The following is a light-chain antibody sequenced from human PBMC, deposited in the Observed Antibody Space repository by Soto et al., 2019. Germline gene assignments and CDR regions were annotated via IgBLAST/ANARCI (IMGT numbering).Light chain of an antibody. CDR1: KLGNNY. Sequence: SYELTQPPSVSVSPGHTASISCSGDKLGNNYVCWYQQKPGQSPVLVIFEGNKRPSGIPERFSGSNAGNTATLTIGGTQAMDEADYYCQAWDSSGAAVFGTGTKLTVL. CDR3: QAWDSSGAAV. V-gene: IGLV3-1*01. J-gene: IGLJ1*01. CDR2: EGN.